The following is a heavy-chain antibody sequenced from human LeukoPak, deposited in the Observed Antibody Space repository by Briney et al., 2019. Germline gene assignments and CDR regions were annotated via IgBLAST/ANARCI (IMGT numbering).Heavy chain of an antibody. CDR2: ISYDGSNK. V-gene: IGHV3-30*04. J-gene: IGHJ4*02. D-gene: IGHD6-13*01. CDR3: AKDSGSWRHYFDY. CDR1: GFTFSSYA. Sequence: GGSLRLSCAASGFTFSSYAMHWVRQAPGKGLEWVAVISYDGSNKYYADSVKGRFTISRDNSKNTLYLQMNSLRAEDMALYYCAKDSGSWRHYFDYWGQGTLVTVSS.